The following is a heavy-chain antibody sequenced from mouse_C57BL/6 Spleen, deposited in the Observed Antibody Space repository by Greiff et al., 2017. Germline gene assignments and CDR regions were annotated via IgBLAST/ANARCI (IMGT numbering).Heavy chain of an antibody. Sequence: VQLQQPGAELVKPGASVKLSCKASGYTFTSYWMHWVKQRPGQGLEWIGMIHPNSGSTNYNEKFKSKATLTVDKSSSTAYMQLSSLTSEDSAVYYCARGGTTVVESAWFAYWGQGTLVTVSA. CDR1: GYTFTSYW. J-gene: IGHJ3*01. D-gene: IGHD1-1*01. CDR2: IHPNSGST. V-gene: IGHV1-64*01. CDR3: ARGGTTVVESAWFAY.